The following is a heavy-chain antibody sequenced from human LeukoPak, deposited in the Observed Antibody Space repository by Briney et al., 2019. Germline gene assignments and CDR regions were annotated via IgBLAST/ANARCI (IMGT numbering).Heavy chain of an antibody. J-gene: IGHJ4*02. D-gene: IGHD3-22*01. CDR1: GFSFSDSY. Sequence: PGGSLTLSCVVSGFSFSDSYMTWIRQTPGKGLEWVSCISSSSSYIYYADSVKGRFTISRDNAKNSVYLQMNSLRAEDTAVYYCVREVPHDRWGQGTLVTVSS. V-gene: IGHV3-11*06. CDR3: VREVPHDR. CDR2: ISSSSSYI.